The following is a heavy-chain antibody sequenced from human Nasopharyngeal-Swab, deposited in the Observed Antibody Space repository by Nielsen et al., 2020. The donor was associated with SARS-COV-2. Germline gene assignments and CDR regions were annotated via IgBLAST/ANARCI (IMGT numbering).Heavy chain of an antibody. CDR1: GYTFTSYG. CDR2: ISAYNGNT. J-gene: IGHJ3*02. V-gene: IGHV1-18*01. CDR3: ASARIPVPDAFDI. D-gene: IGHD2-15*01. Sequence: ASVKVSCKASGYTFTSYGISWVQQAPGQGLEWIGWISAYNGNTNYAQKLQGRVTMTTDTSTSTAYMELRSLRSDDTAVYYCASARIPVPDAFDIWGQGTMVTVSS.